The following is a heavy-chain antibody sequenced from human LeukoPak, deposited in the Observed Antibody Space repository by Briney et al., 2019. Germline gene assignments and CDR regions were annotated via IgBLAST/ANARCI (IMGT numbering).Heavy chain of an antibody. Sequence: SETLSLTCTVSGGSISSSSYYWGWIRQPPGKGLEWIGSIYYSGSTYYNPSLKSRVTISVDTSKNQFSLKLSSVTAADTAVYYCARVDSSGYYSNDAFDIWGQGTMVTVSS. CDR3: ARVDSSGYYSNDAFDI. CDR1: GGSISSSSYY. D-gene: IGHD3-22*01. J-gene: IGHJ3*02. CDR2: IYYSGST. V-gene: IGHV4-39*01.